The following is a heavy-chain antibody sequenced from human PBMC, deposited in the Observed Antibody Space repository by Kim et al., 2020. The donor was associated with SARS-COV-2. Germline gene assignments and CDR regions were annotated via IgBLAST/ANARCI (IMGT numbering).Heavy chain of an antibody. D-gene: IGHD1-26*01. V-gene: IGHV5-51*01. Sequence: GESLKISCKGSGYNFANYWIAWVRQMPGKGLEWMGIIYPGDSDTRNSPSFQGQVTISADKSISTAYLQWSSLKASDTAMYYCARLPSASYSGGQYYYYGMDVWGHGTPVSVSS. CDR2: IYPGDSDT. CDR3: ARLPSASYSGGQYYYYGMDV. J-gene: IGHJ6*02. CDR1: GYNFANYW.